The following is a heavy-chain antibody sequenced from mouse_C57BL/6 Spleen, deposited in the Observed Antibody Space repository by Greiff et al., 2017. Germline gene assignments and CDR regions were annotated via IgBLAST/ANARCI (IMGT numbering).Heavy chain of an antibody. CDR3: ARGAPSYGSSYNY. D-gene: IGHD1-1*01. J-gene: IGHJ2*01. CDR1: GYTFTSYG. V-gene: IGHV1-81*01. CDR2: IYPRSGNT. Sequence: VQLQQSGAELARPGASVKLSCKASGYTFTSYGISWVKQRTGQGLEWIGEIYPRSGNTYYNEKFKGKATLTADKSSSTAYMELRSLTSEDSAVYFCARGAPSYGSSYNYWGQGTTPTVSS.